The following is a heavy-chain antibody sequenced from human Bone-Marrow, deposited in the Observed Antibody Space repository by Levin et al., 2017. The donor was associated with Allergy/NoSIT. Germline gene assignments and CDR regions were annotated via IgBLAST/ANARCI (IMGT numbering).Heavy chain of an antibody. D-gene: IGHD1-1*01. CDR2: TTNKANSYTT. J-gene: IGHJ6*02. CDR3: ADVGTSYGVDV. CDR1: GFTFSDHY. V-gene: IGHV3-72*01. Sequence: GGSPRLSCAASGFTFSDHYMDWVRQAPGKGLEWVGRTTNKANSYTTHYAASVQGRFTISRDDSKNSLYLQMNSLKTEDTAVYYCADVGTSYGVDVWGQGTTVTVSS.